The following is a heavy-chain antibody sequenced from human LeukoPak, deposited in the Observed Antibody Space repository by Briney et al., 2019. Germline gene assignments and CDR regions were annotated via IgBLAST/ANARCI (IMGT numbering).Heavy chain of an antibody. Sequence: GGSLRLSCAASGFTFSSYSMNWVRQAPGKGLEYVSAISSNGGSTYYADSVKGRFTISRDNSKNTLYLQMSSLRAEDTAVYYCVKDVSRYSGYDSTFDYWGQGTLVTVSS. CDR1: GFTFSSYS. J-gene: IGHJ4*02. CDR2: ISSNGGST. V-gene: IGHV3-64D*06. CDR3: VKDVSRYSGYDSTFDY. D-gene: IGHD5-12*01.